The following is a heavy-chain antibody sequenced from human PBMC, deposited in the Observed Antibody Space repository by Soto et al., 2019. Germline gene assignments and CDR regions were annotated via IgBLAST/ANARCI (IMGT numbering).Heavy chain of an antibody. CDR2: ISSSGSTI. J-gene: IGHJ6*02. V-gene: IGHV3-11*01. D-gene: IGHD4-17*01. CDR1: GFTFSDYY. Sequence: QVQLVESGVGLVQPGVSLRVSCAASGFTFSDYYISWIRQAPGQGLEWVSYISSSGSTIYYADSVKGRFTISRDNAKTSLYLQMNSLRAEDTAVYYCASPTVTPHYGMDVWGQGTPVTVSS. CDR3: ASPTVTPHYGMDV.